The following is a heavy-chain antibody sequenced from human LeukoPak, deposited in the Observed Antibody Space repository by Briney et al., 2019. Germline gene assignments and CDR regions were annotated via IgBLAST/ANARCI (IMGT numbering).Heavy chain of an antibody. V-gene: IGHV3-23*01. CDR2: ISGSGGST. CDR3: AKAGSSGWSSSGGDY. Sequence: SGGSLRLSCAASGFTFSNFAMTWVRQAPGKGLEWVSTISGSGGSTFHADSVKGRFPISRDNTKNTLFLQMNSLRAEDTAIYYCAKAGSSGWSSSGGDYWGQGSVVTVSS. CDR1: GFTFSNFA. J-gene: IGHJ4*02. D-gene: IGHD6-19*01.